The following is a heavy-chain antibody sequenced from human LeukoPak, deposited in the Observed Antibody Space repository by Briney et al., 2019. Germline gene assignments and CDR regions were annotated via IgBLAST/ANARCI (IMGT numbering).Heavy chain of an antibody. V-gene: IGHV3-64*02. CDR3: ARIGMENFYDL. D-gene: IGHD2/OR15-2a*01. CDR1: GFTFSGFS. Sequence: GGSLRLSCAASGFTFSGFSMHWIRQAPGRGLEYVSATNGNGDKTFYTDSVRGRFTIFRDNSKNTLFLQMGSLRGEDTALYFCARIGMENFYDLWGQGTLVTVSS. J-gene: IGHJ5*02. CDR2: TNGNGDKT.